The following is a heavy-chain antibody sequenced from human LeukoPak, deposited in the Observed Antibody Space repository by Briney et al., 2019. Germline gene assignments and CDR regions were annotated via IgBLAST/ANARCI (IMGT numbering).Heavy chain of an antibody. Sequence: PSETLSLTCSVSGGSISSSSSYWGWIRQPPGKGLEWIGSIYYSGSSFDNPALKSRVTISVDTSKNQFSLKLSSVTAADTAVYYCARHRSGWLQSSFDYWGQRTLVTVSS. CDR3: ARHRSGWLQSSFDY. CDR2: IYYSGSS. D-gene: IGHD5-24*01. CDR1: GGSISSSSSY. J-gene: IGHJ4*02. V-gene: IGHV4-39*01.